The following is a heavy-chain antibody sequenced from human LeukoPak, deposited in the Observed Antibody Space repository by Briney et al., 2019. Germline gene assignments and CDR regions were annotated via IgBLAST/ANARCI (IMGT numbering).Heavy chain of an antibody. V-gene: IGHV5-51*01. CDR3: AKLMTYYYDSSGYLALDAFDI. Sequence: GESLQISCKGSGYSFTSYWIGWVRQMPGKGLEWMGIIYPGDSDTRYSPSFQGQVTISADKSISTAYLQWSSLKASDTAMYYCAKLMTYYYDSSGYLALDAFDIWGQGTMVTVSS. CDR2: IYPGDSDT. D-gene: IGHD3-22*01. J-gene: IGHJ3*02. CDR1: GYSFTSYW.